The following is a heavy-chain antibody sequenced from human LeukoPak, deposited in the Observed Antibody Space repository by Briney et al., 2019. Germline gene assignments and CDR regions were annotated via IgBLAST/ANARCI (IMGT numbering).Heavy chain of an antibody. V-gene: IGHV4-38-2*02. CDR1: GFSISSGYY. J-gene: IGHJ4*02. CDR2: VYHTGGT. Sequence: ETLSLTCTVSGFSISSGYYWAWIRQPPGKGLEWIGSVYHTGGTYYNPSLKSRVPISVDTSRNQFSLRLSSVTAADTAVYYCAREEGATQDANWGQGTLVLVSS. CDR3: AREEGATQDAN. D-gene: IGHD1-26*01.